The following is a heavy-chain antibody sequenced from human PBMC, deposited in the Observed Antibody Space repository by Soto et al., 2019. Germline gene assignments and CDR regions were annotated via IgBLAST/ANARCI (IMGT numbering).Heavy chain of an antibody. J-gene: IGHJ4*02. CDR1: GFTFSSYG. Sequence: PGGSLRLSCAASGFTFSSYGMHWVRQAPGKGLEWVAVISYDGSNKYYADSVKGRFTISRDNSKNALYLQMNSLRAEDTAVYYCAKRAGSSWQIDYWGQGTLVTVSS. CDR3: AKRAGSSWQIDY. CDR2: ISYDGSNK. D-gene: IGHD6-13*01. V-gene: IGHV3-30*18.